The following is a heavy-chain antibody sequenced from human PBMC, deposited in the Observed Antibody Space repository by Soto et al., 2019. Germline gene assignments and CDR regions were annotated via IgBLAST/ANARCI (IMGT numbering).Heavy chain of an antibody. J-gene: IGHJ6*02. CDR3: GRCRTDSYAMDV. CDR1: GYSFTSYG. CDR2: ISPYIGRT. V-gene: IGHV1-18*01. D-gene: IGHD5-18*01. Sequence: APVKVSCKASGYSFTSYGIAWGRQVPGQGPEWMGWISPYIGRTTYAQNVQGRVVLTADTSNNIVYLDLRSLTSDATAMYYCGRCRTDSYAMDVWGQGTRVIVSS.